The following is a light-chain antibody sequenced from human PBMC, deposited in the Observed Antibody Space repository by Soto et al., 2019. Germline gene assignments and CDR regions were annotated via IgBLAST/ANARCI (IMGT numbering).Light chain of an antibody. J-gene: IGKJ4*01. CDR2: GAS. CDR1: QSVSSN. CDR3: QEHNKWPALT. Sequence: EIVMTQSPATLSVSPGERATLSCRANQSVSSNLAWYQQKPGQAPRLLISGASTRATGIPDRFSGSGSGTEFTPTIRSLQSADFAVYYCQEHNKWPALTLGGGTKVYIK. V-gene: IGKV3-15*01.